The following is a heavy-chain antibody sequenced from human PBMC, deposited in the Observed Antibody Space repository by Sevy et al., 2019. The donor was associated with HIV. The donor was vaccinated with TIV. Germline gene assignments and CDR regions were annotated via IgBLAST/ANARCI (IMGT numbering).Heavy chain of an antibody. J-gene: IGHJ5*02. CDR3: ARQGNYCSSTSCPGWWFDP. D-gene: IGHD2-2*01. Sequence: GESLKISCKGSGYSFTSYWIGWVRQMPGKGLEWMGIIYPGNSDTRYSPSFQGQVNISADKSISTAYLHGSSLKASDTAMYYCARQGNYCSSTSCPGWWFDPWGQGTLVTVSS. CDR1: GYSFTSYW. CDR2: IYPGNSDT. V-gene: IGHV5-51*01.